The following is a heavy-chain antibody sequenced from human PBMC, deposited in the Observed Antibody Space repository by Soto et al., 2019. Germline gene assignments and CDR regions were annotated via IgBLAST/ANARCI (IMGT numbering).Heavy chain of an antibody. CDR1: GFTFSGSA. Sequence: GGSLRLSCAASGFTFSGSAMHWVRQASGKGLEWVGRIRSKANSYATAYAASVKGRFTISRDDSKNTAYLQMNSLKTEDTAVYYCTRPGPGWLPDYWGQGTLVTVSS. CDR3: TRPGPGWLPDY. CDR2: IRSKANSYAT. V-gene: IGHV3-73*01. D-gene: IGHD5-12*01. J-gene: IGHJ4*02.